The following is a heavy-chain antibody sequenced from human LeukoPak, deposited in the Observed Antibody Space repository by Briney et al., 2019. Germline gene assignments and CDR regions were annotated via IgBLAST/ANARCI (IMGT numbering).Heavy chain of an antibody. J-gene: IGHJ6*03. V-gene: IGHV1-8*01. CDR1: GYTFTSYD. CDR2: MNPNSGNT. D-gene: IGHD3-10*01. Sequence: ASVKVSCKASGYTFTSYDINWVRQATGQGLEWMGWMNPNSGNTGYAQKFQGRVTMTRNTSISTAYMELSSLRSEDTAVYYCARVHGVVRGVIIHYYYYYMDVWGKGTTVTISS. CDR3: ARVHGVVRGVIIHYYYYYMDV.